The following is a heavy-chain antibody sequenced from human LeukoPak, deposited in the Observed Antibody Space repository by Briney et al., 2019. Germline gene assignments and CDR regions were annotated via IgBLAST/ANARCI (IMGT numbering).Heavy chain of an antibody. CDR3: ARDRSSSYTRDWFDP. CDR2: IYNSESI. J-gene: IGHJ5*02. D-gene: IGHD6-13*01. Sequence: SETLSLTCTVSGGSISGYYWSWIRQPARKGLEWIGRIYNSESINYNPSLKSRVTMSIDTSKNQFSLKLNSATAADTAVYYCARDRSSSYTRDWFDPWGQGVLVTVSS. CDR1: GGSISGYY. V-gene: IGHV4-4*07.